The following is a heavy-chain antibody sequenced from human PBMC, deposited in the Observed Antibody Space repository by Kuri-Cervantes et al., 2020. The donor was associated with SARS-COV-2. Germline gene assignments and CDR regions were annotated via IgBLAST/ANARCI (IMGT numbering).Heavy chain of an antibody. J-gene: IGHJ3*02. CDR3: AKDYRQLAASDAFDI. Sequence: GGSLRLSCAASGFTFSGYSMNWVRQAPGKGLEWVSSLSSSSTYIYYADSAKGRFTISRDNAKNSLYLQMNSLRAEDTAVYYCAKDYRQLAASDAFDIWGQGTMVTVSS. V-gene: IGHV3-21*04. CDR2: LSSSSTYI. D-gene: IGHD6-6*01. CDR1: GFTFSGYS.